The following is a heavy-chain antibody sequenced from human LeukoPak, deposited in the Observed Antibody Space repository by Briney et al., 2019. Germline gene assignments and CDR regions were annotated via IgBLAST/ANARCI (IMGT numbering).Heavy chain of an antibody. CDR3: VCLGLGGLSLD. V-gene: IGHV3-23*01. CDR1: GFNFSSYG. CDR2: ISGSGGST. Sequence: PGGSLRLSCAASGFNFSSYGMSWVRQAPGKGLEWVSAISGSGGSTYYAHSVKGRFTISRDNPKNTLYLQMNSLRVEDTAVYYCVCLGLGGLSLDWGQGTLVTVSS. D-gene: IGHD3-16*01. J-gene: IGHJ4*02.